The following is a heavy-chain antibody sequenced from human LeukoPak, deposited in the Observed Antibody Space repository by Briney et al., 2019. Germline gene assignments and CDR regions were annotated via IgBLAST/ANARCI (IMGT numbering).Heavy chain of an antibody. CDR3: ARESVRRVTMKERGYFDY. V-gene: IGHV3-7*01. CDR2: IKQDGSEK. Sequence: GGPLRLSSAGSGFVYTAFWMSWVRQVPGKGLEWVANIKQDGSEKYYVDSVSGRFTISRDNARNTLFLQMDNVRVEDTATYYCARESVRRVTMKERGYFDYWGRGTRVTVSS. D-gene: IGHD3-22*01. J-gene: IGHJ4*02. CDR1: GFVYTAFW.